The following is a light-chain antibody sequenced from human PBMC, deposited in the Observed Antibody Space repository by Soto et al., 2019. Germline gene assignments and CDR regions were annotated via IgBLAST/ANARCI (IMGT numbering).Light chain of an antibody. CDR1: DSDIGRYNY. Sequence: QSALTQPASVSGSPGQSITISCTGTDSDIGRYNYVCWYQQLPGKAPKLMIYDLSIRPSGVSNRFSGSKSGNTASLTISGLQADDEGDYCCSSYTTSTTLVFGGGTKLTVL. CDR2: DLS. CDR3: SSYTTSTTLV. J-gene: IGLJ2*01. V-gene: IGLV2-14*03.